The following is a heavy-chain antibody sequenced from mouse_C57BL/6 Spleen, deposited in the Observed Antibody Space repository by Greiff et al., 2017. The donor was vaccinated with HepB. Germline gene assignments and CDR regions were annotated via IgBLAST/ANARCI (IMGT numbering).Heavy chain of an antibody. Sequence: EVQLQQSGPELVKPGASVKISCKASGYTFTDYYMNWVKQSHGKSLEWIGDINPNNGGTSYNQKFKGKATLTVDKSSSTAYMELRSLTSEDSAVYYCAGLRLFAYWGQGTLVTVSA. CDR3: AGLRLFAY. V-gene: IGHV1-26*01. D-gene: IGHD3-1*01. CDR2: INPNNGGT. J-gene: IGHJ3*01. CDR1: GYTFTDYY.